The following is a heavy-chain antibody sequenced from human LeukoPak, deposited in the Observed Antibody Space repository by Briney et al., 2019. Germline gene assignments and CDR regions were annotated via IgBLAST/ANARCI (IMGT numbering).Heavy chain of an antibody. J-gene: IGHJ6*02. Sequence: SVKVSCKASGGTFSSYAISWVRQAPGQGLEWMGRIIPILGIANYAQKFQGRVTITADNSTSTAYMELSSLRSEDTAVYYCASFGPNYYYGMDVWGQGTTVTVSS. D-gene: IGHD3-10*01. CDR3: ASFGPNYYYGMDV. V-gene: IGHV1-69*04. CDR1: GGTFSSYA. CDR2: IIPILGIA.